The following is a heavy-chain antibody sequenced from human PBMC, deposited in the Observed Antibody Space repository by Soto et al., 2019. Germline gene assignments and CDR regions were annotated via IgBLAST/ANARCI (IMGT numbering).Heavy chain of an antibody. V-gene: IGHV4-31*03. J-gene: IGHJ6*02. CDR3: ARGSSIAGLYYGMDV. D-gene: IGHD6-6*01. CDR1: GGSISSGGYY. CDR2: NYYSGIT. Sequence: SETLSLTCTVSGGSISSGGYYWTWIRQHPGKSLEWIGYNYYSGITYYNPSLKSRVTISLDTSKNQFSLKLSSVTAAYTAVYYCARGSSIAGLYYGMDVWGQGTTVTVSS.